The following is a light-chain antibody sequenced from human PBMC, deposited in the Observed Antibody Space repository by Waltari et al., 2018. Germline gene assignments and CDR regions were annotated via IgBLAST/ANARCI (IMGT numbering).Light chain of an antibody. Sequence: SYVLTQAPSVSVAPGQTATITCGGNDIGRTNVHWYQQKPCQAPIVVIYYDRDRPSGIPERFAGSNSENTATLTISRVEAGDEADYFCQVWDPNSDHLVVFGGGTKLTVL. V-gene: IGLV3-21*04. J-gene: IGLJ2*01. CDR1: DIGRTN. CDR3: QVWDPNSDHLVV. CDR2: YDR.